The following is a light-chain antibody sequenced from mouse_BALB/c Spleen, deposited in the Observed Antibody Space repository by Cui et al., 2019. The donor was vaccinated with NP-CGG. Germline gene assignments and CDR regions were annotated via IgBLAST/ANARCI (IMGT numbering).Light chain of an antibody. V-gene: IGLV1*01. CDR1: TGAVTTSNY. Sequence: AVVTKESALTTSPGEIVTLTCRSSTGAVTTSNYANWVQEKPDHLFTGLIGGTNNRAPGVPARFSGSLIGDKAALTITGAQTEDEAIYFCALWYSNHWVFGGGTKLTVL. CDR3: ALWYSNHWV. J-gene: IGLJ1*01. CDR2: GTN.